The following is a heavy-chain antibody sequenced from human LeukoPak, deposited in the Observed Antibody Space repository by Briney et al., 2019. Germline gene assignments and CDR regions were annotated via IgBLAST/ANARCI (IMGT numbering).Heavy chain of an antibody. J-gene: IGHJ6*02. CDR3: AREGYDLSQDYFAMDV. V-gene: IGHV3-21*01. Sequence: GGSLRLSCAASGFTVSSNYMSWVRQAPGKGLEWVSYISPSSNYRYYADSVKGRFTISRDNAKNSLYLQMNSLRAEDTAIYYCAREGYDLSQDYFAMDVWGPGTTVTVSS. CDR2: ISPSSNYR. D-gene: IGHD3-16*01. CDR1: GFTVSSNY.